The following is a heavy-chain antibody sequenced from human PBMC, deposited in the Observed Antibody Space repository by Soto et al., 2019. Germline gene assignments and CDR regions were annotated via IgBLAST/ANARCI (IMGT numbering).Heavy chain of an antibody. CDR3: ARERGTDTANDY. V-gene: IGHV1-18*04. J-gene: IGHJ4*02. CDR2: ISAYNGNT. D-gene: IGHD5-18*01. Sequence: ASVKVSCKASCYTFTIYGISWVRQAPGQGLEWMGWISAYNGNTNYAQKLQGRVTMTTDTSTSTAYMELRSLRSDDTAVYYCARERGTDTANDYWGQGTLVTSPQ. CDR1: CYTFTIYG.